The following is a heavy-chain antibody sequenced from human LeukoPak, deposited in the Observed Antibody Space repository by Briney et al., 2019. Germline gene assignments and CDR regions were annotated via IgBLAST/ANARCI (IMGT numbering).Heavy chain of an antibody. Sequence: QSGRSLRLSCAASGFTFDDYAMHWVRQAPGKGLEWVSGISWNSGSIGYADSVKGRFTISRDNAKNSLYLQMNSLRAEDMALYYCAKGTYCSSTSCASDIWGQGTMVTVSS. CDR2: ISWNSGSI. V-gene: IGHV3-9*03. D-gene: IGHD2-2*01. CDR3: AKGTYCSSTSCASDI. CDR1: GFTFDDYA. J-gene: IGHJ3*02.